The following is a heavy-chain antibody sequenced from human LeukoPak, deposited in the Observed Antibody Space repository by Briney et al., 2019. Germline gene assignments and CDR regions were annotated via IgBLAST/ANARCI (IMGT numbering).Heavy chain of an antibody. Sequence: GASVKVSCKASGYTFTSYYMHWVRQAPGQGLEWMGIINPNGGSTSYAQKFQGRVTMTRDTSTSTVYMELSSLRSEDTAVYYCARERTPPSGYSSSWYRGRFDYWGQGTLVTVSS. CDR2: INPNGGST. V-gene: IGHV1-46*01. CDR1: GYTFTSYY. CDR3: ARERTPPSGYSSSWYRGRFDY. D-gene: IGHD6-13*01. J-gene: IGHJ4*02.